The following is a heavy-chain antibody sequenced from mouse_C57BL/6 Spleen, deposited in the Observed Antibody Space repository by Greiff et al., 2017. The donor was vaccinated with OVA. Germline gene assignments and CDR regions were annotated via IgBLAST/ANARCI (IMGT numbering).Heavy chain of an antibody. CDR1: GYPFTSYW. J-gene: IGHJ4*01. D-gene: IGHD1-1*01. CDR3: AMGITTVVAGEPMDY. CDR2: IHPSDSAT. V-gene: IGHV1-74*01. Sequence: QVQLQQPGAELVKPGASVKVSCKASGYPFTSYWMHWVKQRPGQGLEWIGRIHPSDSATNYNQKFKGKATLTVDKSSSTAYMQLSSLTSEDSAVYYCAMGITTVVAGEPMDYWGQGTSVTVSS.